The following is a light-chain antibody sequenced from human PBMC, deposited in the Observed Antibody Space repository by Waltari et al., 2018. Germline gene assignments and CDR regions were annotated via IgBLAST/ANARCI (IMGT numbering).Light chain of an antibody. CDR1: QSLVHSDGNTY. CDR3: LQSIHWPWT. Sequence: DVVMTQSPLPLPVTLGQPASIPCKSSQSLVHSDGNTYLNWFHQRPGQSPRRLIYKVSNRDSGVPDRFSGSGSGTDFTLEISRVEAEDVGIYYCLQSIHWPWTFGQGTKVDIK. CDR2: KVS. V-gene: IGKV2-30*02. J-gene: IGKJ1*01.